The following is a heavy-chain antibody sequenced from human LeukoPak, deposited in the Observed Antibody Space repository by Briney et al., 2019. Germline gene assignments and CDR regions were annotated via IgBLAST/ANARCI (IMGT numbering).Heavy chain of an antibody. V-gene: IGHV3-23*01. D-gene: IGHD3-16*02. CDR2: ISGSGGST. Sequence: PGGSLRLSCAASGFTFSSYAMSWVRQAPGKGLEWVSAISGSGGSTYYADSVKGRFTISRDNSKNTLYLQMNSLRAEDTAVYYCAKRRMYYDYVWGSYRLSGIDYWGQGTLVTVSS. CDR1: GFTFSSYA. CDR3: AKRRMYYDYVWGSYRLSGIDY. J-gene: IGHJ4*02.